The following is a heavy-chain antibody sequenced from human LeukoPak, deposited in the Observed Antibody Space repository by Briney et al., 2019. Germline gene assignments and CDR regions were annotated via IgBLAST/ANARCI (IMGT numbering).Heavy chain of an antibody. CDR2: IKSKTDGGTT. J-gene: IGHJ4*02. D-gene: IGHD3-9*01. CDR1: GFTFNNAW. CDR3: TTLRYFDWIFRHFDY. Sequence: PGGSLRLSCAASGFTFNNAWMSWVRQAPGKGLEWVGRIKSKTDGGTTDYAAPVKGRFTISRDDSKNTLYLQMNSLKTEDTAVYYCTTLRYFDWIFRHFDYWGQGTLVTVSS. V-gene: IGHV3-15*01.